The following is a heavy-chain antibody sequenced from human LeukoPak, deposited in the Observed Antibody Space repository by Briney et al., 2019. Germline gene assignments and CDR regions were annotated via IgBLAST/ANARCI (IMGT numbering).Heavy chain of an antibody. CDR3: ARDGGDYYFDY. CDR1: GGTFSSYA. V-gene: IGHV1-69*13. D-gene: IGHD3-16*01. Sequence: ASVKLSCKASGGTFSSYAISWVRQGPGQGLEWMGGIIPIFGTANYAQKFQGRVTITADESTSTAYMELSSLRSDDTAVYYCARDGGDYYFDYWGQGTLVTVSS. CDR2: IIPIFGTA. J-gene: IGHJ4*02.